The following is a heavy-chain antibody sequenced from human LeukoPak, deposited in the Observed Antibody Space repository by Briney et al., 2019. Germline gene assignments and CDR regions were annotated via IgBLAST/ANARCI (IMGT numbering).Heavy chain of an antibody. J-gene: IGHJ4*02. CDR3: ALSFDYDSSGSVY. Sequence: TPSETLSLTCAVYGGSFSGYFWSWIRLPPGKGLEWIGEINHSGRSNYNPSLKSRVTISVDTSKNQFSLKLSSVTAADTAVYYCALSFDYDSSGSVYWGQGTLVTVSS. V-gene: IGHV4-34*01. CDR2: INHSGRS. CDR1: GGSFSGYF. D-gene: IGHD3-22*01.